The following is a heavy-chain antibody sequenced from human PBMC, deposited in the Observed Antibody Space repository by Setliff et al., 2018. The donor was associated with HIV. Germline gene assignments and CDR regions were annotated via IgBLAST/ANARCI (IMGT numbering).Heavy chain of an antibody. CDR2: ISPYNGNT. Sequence: ASVKVSCKASGYTFNSYTISWLRQAPGQGLEWMGWISPYNGNTDYAQEMQGRLTMTTDTSTSTAYMDLESLTSDDTAVYYCARAPPPLRYFGWEPLDAFDIWGQGTMVTVSS. J-gene: IGHJ3*02. V-gene: IGHV1-18*04. CDR3: ARAPPPLRYFGWEPLDAFDI. D-gene: IGHD3-9*01. CDR1: GYTFNSYT.